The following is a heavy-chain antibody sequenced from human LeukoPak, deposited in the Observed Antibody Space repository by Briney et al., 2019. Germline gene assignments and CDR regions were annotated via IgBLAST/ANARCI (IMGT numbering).Heavy chain of an antibody. CDR1: SGSISSFY. CDR2: VDTSGST. Sequence: PSETLSLTCSVSSGSISSFYWTWVRQSAWKGLEWIGRVDTSGSTHYNPSLEGRATMSLDTSKYQFSLRLTSVTVADTAVYYCARGLGGASYYMDVWGKGTTVTVSS. D-gene: IGHD3-16*01. CDR3: ARGLGGASYYMDV. J-gene: IGHJ6*03. V-gene: IGHV4-4*07.